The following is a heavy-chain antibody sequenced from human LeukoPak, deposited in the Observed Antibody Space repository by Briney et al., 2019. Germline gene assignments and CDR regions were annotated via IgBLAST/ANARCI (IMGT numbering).Heavy chain of an antibody. CDR1: GGTFSSYA. CDR2: IIPIFGTA. V-gene: IGHV1-69*13. Sequence: ASVKVSCKASGGTFSSYAISWVRQAPGQGLEWMGGIIPIFGTANYAQKFQGRVTITADESTSTAYMELSSLRSEDTAVYYCARDQGYYDSSGYLSNFDYWGQGTLVTVSS. CDR3: ARDQGYYDSSGYLSNFDY. D-gene: IGHD3-22*01. J-gene: IGHJ4*02.